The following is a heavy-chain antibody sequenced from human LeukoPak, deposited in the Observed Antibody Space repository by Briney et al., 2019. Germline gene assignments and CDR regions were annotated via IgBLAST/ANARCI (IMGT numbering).Heavy chain of an antibody. Sequence: PGGSLRLSCTASGSTFGDYAMSWFRQAPGKGLEWVGFIRSKAYGGTTEYAASVKGRFTISRDDSKSIAYLQMNSLKTEDTAVYYCTRDLVGELSRPTDAFDIWGQGTMVTVSS. CDR2: IRSKAYGGTT. CDR3: TRDLVGELSRPTDAFDI. CDR1: GSTFGDYA. J-gene: IGHJ3*02. V-gene: IGHV3-49*03. D-gene: IGHD3-16*02.